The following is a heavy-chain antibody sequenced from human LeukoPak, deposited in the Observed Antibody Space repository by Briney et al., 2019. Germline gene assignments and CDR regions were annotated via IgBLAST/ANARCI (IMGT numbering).Heavy chain of an antibody. CDR2: INPNSGGT. D-gene: IGHD6-13*01. CDR3: ARMWEEQQLDY. J-gene: IGHJ4*02. Sequence: ASVKVSCKASGYTFTGYHMHWVRQAPGQGLEWMGWINPNSGGTNYAQKFQGRVTMTRNTSISTAYMELSRLRSDDTAVYYCARMWEEQQLDYWGQGTLVTVSS. CDR1: GYTFTGYH. V-gene: IGHV1-2*02.